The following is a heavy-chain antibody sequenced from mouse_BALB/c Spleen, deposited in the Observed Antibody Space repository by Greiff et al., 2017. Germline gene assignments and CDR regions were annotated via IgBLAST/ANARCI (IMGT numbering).Heavy chain of an antibody. CDR2: INSNGGST. CDR1: GFTFSSYG. D-gene: IGHD2-1*01. V-gene: IGHV5-6-3*01. Sequence: EVQVVESGAGLVQPGGSLKLSCAASGFTFSSYGMSWVRQTPDKRLELVATINSNGGSTYYPDSVKGRFTISRDNAKNTLYLQMSSLKSEDTAMYYCARDNGNYWGQGTTLTVSS. CDR3: ARDNGNY. J-gene: IGHJ2*01.